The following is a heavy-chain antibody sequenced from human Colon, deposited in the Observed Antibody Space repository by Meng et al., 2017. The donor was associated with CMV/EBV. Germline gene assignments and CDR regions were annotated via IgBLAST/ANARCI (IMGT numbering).Heavy chain of an antibody. Sequence: GESLKISCAVSGFTFTDYYMSWIRQAPGKGLEWVSLIYAGGRSTYYAAAVKGRFTVSRDNSENTVYLEMSSLRAEDTGIYYCAKAGYWYFFDAWGQGTLVTVSS. D-gene: IGHD2-8*02. CDR2: IYAGGRST. J-gene: IGHJ4*02. CDR3: AKAGYWYFFDA. CDR1: GFTFTDYY. V-gene: IGHV3-23*03.